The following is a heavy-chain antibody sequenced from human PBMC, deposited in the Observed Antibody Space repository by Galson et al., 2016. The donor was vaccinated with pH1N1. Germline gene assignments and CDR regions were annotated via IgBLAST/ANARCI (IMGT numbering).Heavy chain of an antibody. Sequence: SVKVSCKASGYTFTGYCVQWVRQAPGQVREGGGGGKARGGGAEVVWMVCCRVTLTRDASISTAYMELSRLRSDDTAVYYCARDLYYDTSGYYPLDPWGQGTLVTVSS. CDR3: ARDLYYDTSGYYPLDP. V-gene: IGHV1-2*02. D-gene: IGHD3-22*01. J-gene: IGHJ5*02. CDR1: GYTFTGYC. CDR2: GKARGGGA.